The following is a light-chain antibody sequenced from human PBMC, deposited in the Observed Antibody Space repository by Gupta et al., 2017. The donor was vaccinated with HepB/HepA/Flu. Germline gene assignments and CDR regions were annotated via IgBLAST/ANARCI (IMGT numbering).Light chain of an antibody. J-gene: IGKJ1*01. CDR3: QHHSSSSKWT. Sequence: IVLTQSPGTLSLSPGERATLSCRTSQRISSSYLAWYQQKPGQAPRLLIYGASSRATGVPDRFSGSGSGTDFTLTISRLESEDFAVYFCQHHSSSSKWTFGQGTTVEIK. CDR1: QRISSSY. CDR2: GAS. V-gene: IGKV3-20*01.